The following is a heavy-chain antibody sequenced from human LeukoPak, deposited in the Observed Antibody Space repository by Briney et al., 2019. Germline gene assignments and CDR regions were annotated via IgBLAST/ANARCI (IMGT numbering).Heavy chain of an antibody. CDR1: GGSIRSGDYY. D-gene: IGHD4-23*01. V-gene: IGHV4-30-4*02. CDR3: ARDDYGGNSGALDY. J-gene: IGHJ4*02. Sequence: SETLSLTCTVSGGSIRSGDYYWNWIRQPPGKGLEWIGCIYYSGSTYYSPSLKSRLTMSLDTSRNQFSLKLSSVTAADTAVYYCARDDYGGNSGALDYWGQGTLVTVSS. CDR2: IYYSGST.